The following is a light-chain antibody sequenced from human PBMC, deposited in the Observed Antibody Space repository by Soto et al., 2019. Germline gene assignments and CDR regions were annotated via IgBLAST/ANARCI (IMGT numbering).Light chain of an antibody. CDR2: EVS. J-gene: IGLJ1*01. CDR1: SSDVGGYNY. V-gene: IGLV2-14*01. Sequence: LTQPASVSGSPGQSITISCTGTSSDVGGYNYVSWYQQRPGKAPKLMIYEVSNRPSGVSNRSSGSKSGNTASLTISGLQAEDEADYYCSSYTSSTFYVFGTGTKVTVL. CDR3: SSYTSSTFYV.